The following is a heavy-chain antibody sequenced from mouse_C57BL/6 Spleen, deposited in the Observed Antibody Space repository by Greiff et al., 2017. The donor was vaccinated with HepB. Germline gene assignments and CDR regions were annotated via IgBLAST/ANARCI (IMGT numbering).Heavy chain of an antibody. CDR3: ARFPKSYYGSSWAMDY. V-gene: IGHV1-50*01. CDR2: IDPSDSYT. CDR1: GYTFTSYW. D-gene: IGHD1-1*01. J-gene: IGHJ4*01. Sequence: QVQLQQPGAELVKPGASVKLSCKASGYTFTSYWMQWVKQRPGQGLEWIGEIDPSDSYTNYNQKFKGKATLTVDTSSSTAYMQLSSLTSEDSAVYYCARFPKSYYGSSWAMDYWGQGTSVTVSS.